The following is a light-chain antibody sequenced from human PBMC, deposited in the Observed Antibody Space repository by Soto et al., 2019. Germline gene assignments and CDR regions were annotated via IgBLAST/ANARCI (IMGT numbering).Light chain of an antibody. Sequence: QSVLTQPPSVSGAPGQRVTISCTGSSSNIGAGYGVHWYQQLPGTAPKLLIYGNSNRPSGVPDRFSGSKSGTSASLAISGLQAEDEADYYCQSYESSLSGYVFGTGTKVTVL. CDR2: GNS. V-gene: IGLV1-40*01. J-gene: IGLJ1*01. CDR3: QSYESSLSGYV. CDR1: SSNIGAGYG.